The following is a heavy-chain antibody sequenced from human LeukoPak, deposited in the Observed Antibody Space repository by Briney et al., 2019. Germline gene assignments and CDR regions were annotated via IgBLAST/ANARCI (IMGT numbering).Heavy chain of an antibody. V-gene: IGHV4-59*08. CDR3: ARHHIAAALNWFDP. CDR2: IYCSGST. J-gene: IGHJ5*02. CDR1: GGSISSYY. Sequence: SETLSLTCTVSGGSISSYYWSWIRQPPGKGLEWIGYIYCSGSTNYNPSLKSRVTISVDTSRNQFYLKLSSVTAADTAVYYCARHHIAAALNWFDPWGQGTLVTVSS. D-gene: IGHD6-13*01.